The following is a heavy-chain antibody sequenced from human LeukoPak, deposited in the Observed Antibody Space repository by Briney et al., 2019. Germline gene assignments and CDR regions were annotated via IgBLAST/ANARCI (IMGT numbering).Heavy chain of an antibody. J-gene: IGHJ4*02. V-gene: IGHV1-46*01. CDR3: ARDREGFDY. Sequence: ASVKVSCKASGYTFTSNYIHWVRQAPGQGLEWMGMIYPRGGSTSYAQKFQGRVTVTRDTSTSTVHMELSGLRSEDTAVYYCARDREGFDYWGQGTLVTVSS. CDR2: IYPRGGST. CDR1: GYTFTSNY.